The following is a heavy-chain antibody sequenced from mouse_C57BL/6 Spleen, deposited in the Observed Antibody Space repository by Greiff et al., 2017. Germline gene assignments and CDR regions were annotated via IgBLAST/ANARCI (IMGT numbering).Heavy chain of an antibody. CDR3: ARGYSNYYYAMDY. J-gene: IGHJ4*01. CDR2: IDPSDSYT. CDR1: GYTFTSYW. V-gene: IGHV1-69*01. D-gene: IGHD2-5*01. Sequence: VQLHQPGAELVMPGASVKLSCKASGYTFTSYWMHWVKQRPGQGLEWIGEIDPSDSYTNYNQKFKGKSTLTVDKSSSTAYMQLSSLTSEDSAVYYCARGYSNYYYAMDYWGQGTSVTVSS.